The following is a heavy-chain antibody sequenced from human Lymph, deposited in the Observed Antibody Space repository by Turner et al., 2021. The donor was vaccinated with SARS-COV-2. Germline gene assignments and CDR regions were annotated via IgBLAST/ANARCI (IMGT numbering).Heavy chain of an antibody. Sequence: QVQLQESGPGLVKPSETLSLPCTVSGGSVPSSSYYWGWIRQPPGKGLEWIGNIYSSGSTYYNPSLKSRVTISVDTSKNQFSLKLSSVTAADTAVYYCARQGWLRGYFDYWSQGTLVTVSS. V-gene: IGHV4-39*01. J-gene: IGHJ4*02. CDR3: ARQGWLRGYFDY. CDR1: GGSVPSSSYY. D-gene: IGHD5-18*01. CDR2: IYSSGST.